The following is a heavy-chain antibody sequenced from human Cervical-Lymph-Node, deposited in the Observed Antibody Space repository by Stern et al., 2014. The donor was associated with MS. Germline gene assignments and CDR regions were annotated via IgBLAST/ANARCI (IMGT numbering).Heavy chain of an antibody. CDR1: GYDFTGFF. J-gene: IGHJ4*02. CDR2: LNPNSDDP. Sequence: QVKLVQSGAKMKKPGASVKVSCKASGYDFTGFFIHLVRQVPGQGLEWMGTLNPNSDDPTYAQNFQDRVPLTRDTSISTAYLELSRLTSADTAVYYCAREATRIIVGIDYWGQGTQVTVSS. D-gene: IGHD2/OR15-2a*01. V-gene: IGHV1-2*02. CDR3: AREATRIIVGIDY.